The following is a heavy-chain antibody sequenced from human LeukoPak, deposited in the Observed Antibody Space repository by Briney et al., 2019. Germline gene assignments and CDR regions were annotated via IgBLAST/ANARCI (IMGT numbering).Heavy chain of an antibody. CDR3: AKQLGYCSDGSCYFPY. Sequence: GKSLRLSCAASGFTFSSYGMHWVRQAPGKGLEWVAVIWYDGSDKYYADSVQGRFTISRDNSKSTLCLQMNSLRAEDTAVYYCAKQLGYCSDGSCYFPYWGQGTLVTVSS. CDR1: GFTFSSYG. D-gene: IGHD2-15*01. V-gene: IGHV3-33*06. J-gene: IGHJ4*02. CDR2: IWYDGSDK.